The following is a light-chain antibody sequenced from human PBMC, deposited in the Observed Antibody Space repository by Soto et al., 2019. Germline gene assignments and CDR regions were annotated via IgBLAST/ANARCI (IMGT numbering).Light chain of an antibody. J-gene: IGLJ3*02. CDR1: NSNIGNNY. CDR2: EDE. CDR3: ATWDSSLSAGV. Sequence: QSVLTQPPSVSAAPGQKVAISCSGSNSNIGNNYVAWFPQLPGTAPKLLIYEDEKRFSGIPDRFSGSKSGSSATLGITGLQTGDEADYYCATWDSSLSAGVFGGGTQLTVL. V-gene: IGLV1-51*02.